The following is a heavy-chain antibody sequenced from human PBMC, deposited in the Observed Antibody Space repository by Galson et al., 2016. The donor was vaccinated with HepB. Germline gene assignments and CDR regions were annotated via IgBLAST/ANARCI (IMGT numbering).Heavy chain of an antibody. Sequence: SVKVSCKASGYSFTNYHVHWARQAPGQGLEYMGMINTNNGDTYYARKFQGRVTFTRDTSTTTADMELNSLRSEDSAVFFCAREYHGTLYFDYWGQGTRVTVSS. V-gene: IGHV1-46*01. CDR1: GYSFTNYH. CDR2: INTNNGDT. CDR3: AREYHGTLYFDY. J-gene: IGHJ4*02. D-gene: IGHD3-16*01.